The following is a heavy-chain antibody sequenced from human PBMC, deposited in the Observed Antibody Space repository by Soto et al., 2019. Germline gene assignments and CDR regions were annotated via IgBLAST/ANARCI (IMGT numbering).Heavy chain of an antibody. V-gene: IGHV3-53*04. J-gene: IGHJ4*02. Sequence: EVQLVESGGGLVQPGGSLRLSCAASGFTVSSNYMSWVRQAPGKGLEWVSVIYSGGSTYYADSVTGRFTISRHNSKITLYFQMNSLRAEDTAVYYCAATRLGYWGQGTLVTVSS. CDR1: GFTVSSNY. D-gene: IGHD5-12*01. CDR2: IYSGGST. CDR3: AATRLGY.